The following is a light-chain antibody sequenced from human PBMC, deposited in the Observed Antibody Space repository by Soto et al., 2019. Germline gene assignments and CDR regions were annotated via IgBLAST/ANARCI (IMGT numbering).Light chain of an antibody. Sequence: DAVMTQSPLSLPVILGQPASISCRSSQSLVYNDGNTYLNWFQQRPGQSPGRLVYEVSNWDSGVPDRFGGSGSGTDLTLKISRVEAEDGGVYYDKQGTHWLGTFGQGTKVEIK. J-gene: IGKJ1*01. V-gene: IGKV2D-30*01. CDR3: KQGTHWLGT. CDR1: QSLVYNDGNTY. CDR2: EVS.